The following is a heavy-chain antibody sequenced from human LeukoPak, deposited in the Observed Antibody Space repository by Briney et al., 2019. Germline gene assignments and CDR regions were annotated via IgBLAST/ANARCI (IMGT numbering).Heavy chain of an antibody. J-gene: IGHJ4*02. CDR3: ARRELGILYYFDY. Sequence: GESLKISCKGSGYSFTSYWIGWVRQMPGKGLEWMGIIYPSDSDTTYSPSFQGQVTISADKSISTAYLQWSSLKASDTAIYYCARRELGILYYFDYWGQGTLVTVSS. CDR2: IYPSDSDT. CDR1: GYSFTSYW. D-gene: IGHD7-27*01. V-gene: IGHV5-51*01.